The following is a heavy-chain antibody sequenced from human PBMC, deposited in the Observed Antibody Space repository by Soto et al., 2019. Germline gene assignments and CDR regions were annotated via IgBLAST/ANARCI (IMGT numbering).Heavy chain of an antibody. D-gene: IGHD6-25*01. CDR2: ISQSVNT. J-gene: IGHJ4*02. CDR1: RGSFSGYY. V-gene: IGHV4-34*01. CDR3: ARAPKVSGASQTRPDF. Sequence: SETLSLTCSLYRGSFSGYYWSWIRQPPGKGLEWIGEISQSVNTNYSPSLKSRVSISIDTSKKQFSLNLASVSAADTAVYYCARAPKVSGASQTRPDFWGQGTLVTVSS.